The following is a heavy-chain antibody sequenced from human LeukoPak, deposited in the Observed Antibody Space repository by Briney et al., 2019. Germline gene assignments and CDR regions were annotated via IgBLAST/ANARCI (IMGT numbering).Heavy chain of an antibody. CDR2: IKTDGSEK. D-gene: IGHD3-22*01. J-gene: IGHJ1*01. CDR3: ATYSSLNRREFQY. CDR1: GFTFSNYW. Sequence: PGGSLRLSCEGSGFTFSNYWMGWVRQAPGKGLQWVANIKTDGSEKCYVDSVKGRFTISRDNAKNSLYLQMNSLRAEDTAVYYCATYSSLNRREFQYWGQGTLLTVSS. V-gene: IGHV3-7*03.